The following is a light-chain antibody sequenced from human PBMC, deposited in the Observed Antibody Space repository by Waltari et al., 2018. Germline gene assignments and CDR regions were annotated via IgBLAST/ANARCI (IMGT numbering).Light chain of an antibody. J-gene: IGLJ3*02. V-gene: IGLV4-69*01. CDR2: ISSDGTH. CDR3: QTWGTGINWV. CDR1: SGHTTFA. Sequence: QVALTQSPSVSASLGASVRLTCTLSSGHTTFAVAWHQLRPGRGPLFLMKISSDGTHSRGDGSPDRFSGSTSGAERFLTISNVQSEDEAVYVCQTWGTGINWVFGGGTEVTV.